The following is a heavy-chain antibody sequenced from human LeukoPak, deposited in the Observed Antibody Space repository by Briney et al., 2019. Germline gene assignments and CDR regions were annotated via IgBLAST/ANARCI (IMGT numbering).Heavy chain of an antibody. CDR2: ISWNSGAI. CDR1: GFTFDDYA. Sequence: GRSLRLYRAASGFTFDDYAMHWVRQAPGKGLEWVSGISWNSGAIGYADSVKGRFTISRDNAKNSLYLQMNSLRAEDTALYYCAKGLSKSSTASFYTDWGQGTLVTVSS. CDR3: AKGLSKSSTASFYTD. J-gene: IGHJ4*02. D-gene: IGHD2-2*02. V-gene: IGHV3-9*01.